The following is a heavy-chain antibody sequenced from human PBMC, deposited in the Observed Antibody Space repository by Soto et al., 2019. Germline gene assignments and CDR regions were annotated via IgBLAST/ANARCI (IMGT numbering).Heavy chain of an antibody. D-gene: IGHD5-12*01. J-gene: IGHJ4*02. V-gene: IGHV3-30*03. CDR2: ISYDGSNK. CDR3: ARAAYNSGPGY. CDR1: GFTFSSYG. Sequence: GGSLRLSCAASGFTFSSYGMHWVRQAPGKGLEWVAVISYDGSNKYYADSVKGRFTISRDNSKNTLYLQMNSLRAEDTAVYYCARAAYNSGPGYWGQGTLVTAPQ.